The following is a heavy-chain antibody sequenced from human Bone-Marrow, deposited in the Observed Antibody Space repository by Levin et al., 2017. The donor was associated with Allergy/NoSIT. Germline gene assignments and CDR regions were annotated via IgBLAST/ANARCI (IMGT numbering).Heavy chain of an antibody. CDR1: GFIFGSSP. CDR3: AKGGPGGGYSPFDY. Sequence: PGGSLRLSCKASGFIFGSSPLSWVRQAPGKGLEWVSSMSGSGSSSYYAISVKGRFSISRDNARDTLYLDMNSLRVDDTAVYYCAKGGPGGGYSPFDYWGQGIMVTVSS. CDR2: MSGSGSSS. J-gene: IGHJ4*02. D-gene: IGHD5-24*01. V-gene: IGHV3-23*01.